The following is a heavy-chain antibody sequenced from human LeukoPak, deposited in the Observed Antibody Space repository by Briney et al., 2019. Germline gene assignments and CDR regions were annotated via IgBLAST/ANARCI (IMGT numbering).Heavy chain of an antibody. J-gene: IGHJ5*02. D-gene: IGHD6-6*01. Sequence: SETLSLTCTVSGGFISSYYWSWIRQPPGQGLEWIGYIYYSGSTNYNPSLKSRVTISVDTSKNQFSLKLSSVTAADTAVYYCARLSSLANIAARGRTWLDPRGQGSLVTVSS. CDR3: ARLSSLANIAARGRTWLDP. CDR2: IYYSGST. V-gene: IGHV4-59*01. CDR1: GGFISSYY.